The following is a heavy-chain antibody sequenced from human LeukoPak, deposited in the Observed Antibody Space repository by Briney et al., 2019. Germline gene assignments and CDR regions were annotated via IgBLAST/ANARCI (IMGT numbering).Heavy chain of an antibody. CDR1: GFTFSSYS. Sequence: GGSLRLSCAASGFTFSSYSMNWLGQAPGKGLEWFSFISSSSSTIYYPDSVKGRFTISRDHAKNSLYLQMNSLRAEDTAVYYCARDRGGSYSAIDYWGQGTLVTVSS. V-gene: IGHV3-48*04. CDR3: ARDRGGSYSAIDY. CDR2: ISSSSSTI. D-gene: IGHD1-26*01. J-gene: IGHJ4*02.